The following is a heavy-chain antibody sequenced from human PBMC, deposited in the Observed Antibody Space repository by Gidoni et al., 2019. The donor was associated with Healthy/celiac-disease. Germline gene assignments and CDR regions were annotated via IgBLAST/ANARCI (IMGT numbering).Heavy chain of an antibody. CDR1: GYTFTGHS. J-gene: IGHJ6*02. CDR2: INPNSGGT. D-gene: IGHD3-3*01. CDR3: ARVEPYYDFWSGYSSYGMDV. V-gene: IGHV1-2*02. Sequence: QVQLVQSGAEVKKPGASVKVSCKASGYTFTGHSMPWVRQAPGQGLEWMGWINPNSGGTNYAQKFQGRVNMTRDTSISTAYMELSRLRSDDTAVYYCARVEPYYDFWSGYSSYGMDVWGQGTTVTVSS.